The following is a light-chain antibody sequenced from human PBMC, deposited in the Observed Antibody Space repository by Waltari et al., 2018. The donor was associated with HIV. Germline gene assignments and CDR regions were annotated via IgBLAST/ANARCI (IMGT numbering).Light chain of an antibody. CDR2: RNN. V-gene: IGLV1-47*01. Sequence: QSVLTQAPSASGTPGQRVTISWSGSSSNIGSNYVYWYHQFPGTAPKLLIYRNNHRPSGVPDRFSGSKSGTSASLAISGLRSEDEADYYCATWDDTLSGPVFGGGTKLTVL. CDR1: SSNIGSNY. CDR3: ATWDDTLSGPV. J-gene: IGLJ2*01.